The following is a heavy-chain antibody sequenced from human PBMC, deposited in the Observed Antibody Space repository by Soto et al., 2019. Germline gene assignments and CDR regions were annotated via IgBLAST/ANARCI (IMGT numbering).Heavy chain of an antibody. CDR1: GGSFSGYY. V-gene: IGHV4-34*01. CDR3: AREGWDLVVPAARGHRSMDV. Sequence: SETLSLTCAVYGGSFSGYYWSWIRQPPGKGLEWIGEINHSGSTNYNPSLKSRVTISVDTSKNQFSLKLSSVTAADTAVYYCAREGWDLVVPAARGHRSMDVWGKGTTVTVSS. J-gene: IGHJ6*03. CDR2: INHSGST. D-gene: IGHD2-2*01.